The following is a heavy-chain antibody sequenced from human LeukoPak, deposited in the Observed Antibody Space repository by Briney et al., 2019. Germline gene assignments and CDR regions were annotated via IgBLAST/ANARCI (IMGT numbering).Heavy chain of an antibody. CDR3: ARHKAPRGPIVVVPAANNWFDP. D-gene: IGHD2-2*01. J-gene: IGHJ5*02. Sequence: LKSRVTISVDTSKNQFSLKLSSVTAADTAVYYCARHKAPRGPIVVVPAANNWFDPWGQGTLVTVSS. V-gene: IGHV4-34*01.